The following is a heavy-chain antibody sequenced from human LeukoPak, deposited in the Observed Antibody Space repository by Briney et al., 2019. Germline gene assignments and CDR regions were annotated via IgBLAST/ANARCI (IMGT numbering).Heavy chain of an antibody. J-gene: IGHJ4*02. CDR3: ARDLSSAMATWVDY. CDR2: ISAYNGNT. CDR1: GGTFSSYA. Sequence: ASVKVSCKASGGTFSSYAISWVRQAPGQGLEWMGWISAYNGNTNYAQKLQGRVTMTTDTSTSTAYTELRSLRSDDTAVYYCARDLSSAMATWVDYWGQGTLVTVSS. D-gene: IGHD5-18*01. V-gene: IGHV1-18*01.